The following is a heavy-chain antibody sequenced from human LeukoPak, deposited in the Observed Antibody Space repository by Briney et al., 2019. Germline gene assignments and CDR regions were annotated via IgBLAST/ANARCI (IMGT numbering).Heavy chain of an antibody. J-gene: IGHJ4*02. V-gene: IGHV3-48*04. CDR3: ARGFLSITGTKGATDY. CDR2: ISSSSSTI. Sequence: GGSLRLSCAASGFTFSSYSMNWVRQAPGKGLEWVSYISSSSSTIYYADSVKGRFTISRDNAKNSLYLQMNSLRAEDTAVYYCARGFLSITGTKGATDYWGQGTLVTVSS. CDR1: GFTFSSYS. D-gene: IGHD1-20*01.